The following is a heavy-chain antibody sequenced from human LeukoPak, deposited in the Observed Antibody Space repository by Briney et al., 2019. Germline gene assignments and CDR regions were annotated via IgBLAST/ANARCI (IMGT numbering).Heavy chain of an antibody. CDR3: ARILVAQPTGAFDI. J-gene: IGHJ3*02. D-gene: IGHD2-2*01. CDR2: IYYSGST. Sequence: SETLSLTCTVSGGSISSYYWSWIRQPAGKGLEWIGSIYYSGSTYYNPSLKSRVTISVDTSKNQFSLKLSSVTAADTAVYYCARILVAQPTGAFDIWGQGTMVTVSS. V-gene: IGHV4-59*05. CDR1: GGSISSYY.